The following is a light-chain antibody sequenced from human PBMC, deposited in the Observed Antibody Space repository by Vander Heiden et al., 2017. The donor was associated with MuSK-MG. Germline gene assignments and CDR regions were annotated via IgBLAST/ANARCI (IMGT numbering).Light chain of an antibody. Sequence: DLVMTQSPDSLAVSLGERATINCKSSQSVLYNSINKNYLAWYQQKPGQPPKLLIYWASTRESGVPDRFSGSGSGTDFTLTISSLQAEDVAVYYCQQYYSNPLTFGGGTKVEIK. CDR1: QSVLYNSINKNY. J-gene: IGKJ4*01. V-gene: IGKV4-1*01. CDR2: WAS. CDR3: QQYYSNPLT.